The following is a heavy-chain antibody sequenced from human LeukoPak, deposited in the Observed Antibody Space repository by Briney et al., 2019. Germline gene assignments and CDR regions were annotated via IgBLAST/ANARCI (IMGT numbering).Heavy chain of an antibody. CDR2: IWYDGSNK. Sequence: GGSLRLSCAASGFTFSSYGMHWVRQAPGKGLEWVAVIWYDGSNKYYADSVKGRFTISRDNSKNTLYLQMNSLRAEDTAVYYCPQDHSSSPSWFDPWGQGTLVTVSS. V-gene: IGHV3-33*06. CDR1: GFTFSSYG. D-gene: IGHD6-13*01. CDR3: PQDHSSSPSWFDP. J-gene: IGHJ5*02.